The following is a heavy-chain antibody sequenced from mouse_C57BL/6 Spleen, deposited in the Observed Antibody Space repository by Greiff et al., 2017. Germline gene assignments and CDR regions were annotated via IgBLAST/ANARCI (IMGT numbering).Heavy chain of an antibody. CDR2: ISYDGSN. V-gene: IGHV3-6*01. D-gene: IGHD2-2*01. J-gene: IGHJ4*01. Sequence: VQLQQSGPGLVKPSQSLSLTCSVTGYSITSGYYWNWIRQFPGNKLAWMGYISYDGSNNYNPSLKNRISITRDTSKNQFFLKLNAVTTEDTATYYCARGDYGYDGYAMDYWGQGTSVTVSS. CDR1: GYSITSGYY. CDR3: ARGDYGYDGYAMDY.